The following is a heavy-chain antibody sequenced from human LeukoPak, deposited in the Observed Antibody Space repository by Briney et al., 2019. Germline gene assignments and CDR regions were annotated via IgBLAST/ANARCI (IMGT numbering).Heavy chain of an antibody. D-gene: IGHD6-19*01. V-gene: IGHV3-11*01. CDR2: ISRSGSTI. CDR3: ARTSSGWYYFDY. CDR1: GFTFSDYY. J-gene: IGHJ4*02. Sequence: GGSLRLSCAASGFTFSDYYMSWIRQAPGKGLEWVSYISRSGSTIYYADSVKGRFTISRDNSKNTLYLQMNSLRAEDTAVYYCARTSSGWYYFDYWGQGTLVTVSS.